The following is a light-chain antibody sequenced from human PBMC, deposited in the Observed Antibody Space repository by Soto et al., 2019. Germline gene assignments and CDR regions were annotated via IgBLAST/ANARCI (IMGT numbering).Light chain of an antibody. CDR1: QYVGTR. CDR3: QQRSNWTLT. Sequence: IVLTQSPATLSSSPVETATLSCRASQYVGTRLAWYQHKPGQAPRLLIYYTSNRATGIPARFSGSGSGTDFTLTISSLEPEDFAVYYCQQRSNWTLTFGGGTKV. J-gene: IGKJ4*01. CDR2: YTS. V-gene: IGKV3-11*01.